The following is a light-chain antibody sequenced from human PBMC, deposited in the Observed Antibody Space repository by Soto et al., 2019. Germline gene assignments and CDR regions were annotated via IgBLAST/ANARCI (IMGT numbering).Light chain of an antibody. CDR3: QHYHDWVT. J-gene: IGKJ4*01. V-gene: IGKV3D-15*01. CDR2: GAS. Sequence: EIVMTQYPGTLSVSPGERAILSCGASQSVGSNLAWYQQKPGQAPRLLIYGASTRATGIPARFSGIGSGTEFALTISSLQSEVFGVYHCQHYHDWVTFCGGTKVEIK. CDR1: QSVGSN.